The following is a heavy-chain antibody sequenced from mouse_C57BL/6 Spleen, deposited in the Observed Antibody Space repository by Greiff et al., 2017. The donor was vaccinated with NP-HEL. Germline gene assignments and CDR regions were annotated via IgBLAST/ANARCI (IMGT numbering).Heavy chain of an antibody. CDR2: IYPGDGDT. D-gene: IGHD1-1*01. J-gene: IGHJ2*01. V-gene: IGHV1-80*01. Sequence: VQLQQSGAELVKPGASVKISCKASGYAFSSYWMNWVKQRPGKGLEWIGQIYPGDGDTNYNGKFKGKATLTADKSSSTAYMQLSSLTSEDSAVYFCARKGDYGEYYFDYWGQGTTLTVSS. CDR1: GYAFSSYW. CDR3: ARKGDYGEYYFDY.